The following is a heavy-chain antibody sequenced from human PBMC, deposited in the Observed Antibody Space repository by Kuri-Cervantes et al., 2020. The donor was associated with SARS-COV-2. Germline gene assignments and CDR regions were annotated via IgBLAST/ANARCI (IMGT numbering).Heavy chain of an antibody. Sequence: GESLKISCAASGFTVSSYAMHWVRQAPGKGLQWVALISYDGADKNYADSVKGRFTISRDNSRKVVYLHMNSLRDEDTAVYYCARPTFDYWGQGTLVTVSS. CDR3: ARPTFDY. V-gene: IGHV3-30-3*01. CDR2: ISYDGADK. CDR1: GFTVSSYA. J-gene: IGHJ4*02.